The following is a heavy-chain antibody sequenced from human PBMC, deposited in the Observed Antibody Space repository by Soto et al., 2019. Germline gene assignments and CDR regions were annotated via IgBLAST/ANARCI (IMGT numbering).Heavy chain of an antibody. J-gene: IGHJ6*03. CDR3: ARIGSYYYYYMDV. Sequence: QVQLQESGPGLVKPSETLSLTCTVSGGSISSYYWSWIRQPPGKGLEWIGYIYYSGSTNYNPSLTSRVTISVDTSKNQFSLKLSSVTAADTAVYYCARIGSYYYYYMDVWGKGTTVTVSS. CDR2: IYYSGST. CDR1: GGSISSYY. V-gene: IGHV4-59*08. D-gene: IGHD6-6*01.